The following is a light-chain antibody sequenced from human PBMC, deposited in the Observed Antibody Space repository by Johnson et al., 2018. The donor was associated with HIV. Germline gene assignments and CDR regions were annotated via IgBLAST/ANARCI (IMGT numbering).Light chain of an antibody. CDR1: SSNIGNNY. Sequence: QSVLTQPPSVSAAPGQKVTISCSGSSSNIGNNYVSWYPQLPGTALKLLIYDNNNRPSGIPDRFSGSKSGTSATLGITGLQTGDEADYFCGTWANSLRVYVVGTGTKFTGL. V-gene: IGLV1-51*01. J-gene: IGLJ1*01. CDR3: GTWANSLRVYV. CDR2: DNN.